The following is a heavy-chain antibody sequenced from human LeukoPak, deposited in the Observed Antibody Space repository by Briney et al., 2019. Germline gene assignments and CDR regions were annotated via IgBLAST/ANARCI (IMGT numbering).Heavy chain of an antibody. D-gene: IGHD1-1*01. CDR2: IYPGESAA. CDR3: ARPGQRTDNAGWNHFDY. V-gene: IGHV5-51*01. CDR1: GYNFTNYW. Sequence: GESLKISCRGSGYNFTNYWIGWVRQMPEKGLEWRGIIYPGESAARYSPSFQGQVTISVDQSISTTYLQWSSLKASDTAIYYCARPGQRTDNAGWNHFDYWGQGTLVTVSS. J-gene: IGHJ4*02.